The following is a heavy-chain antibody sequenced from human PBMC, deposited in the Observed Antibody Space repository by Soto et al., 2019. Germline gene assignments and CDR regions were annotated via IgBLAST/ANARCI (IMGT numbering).Heavy chain of an antibody. V-gene: IGHV1-69*02. CDR1: GGTFSSYT. D-gene: IGHD3-22*01. CDR3: ASGATYYYDISGFAFDI. CDR2: IIPILGIA. J-gene: IGHJ3*02. Sequence: QVQLVQSGAEVKKPGSSVKVSCKDSGGTFSSYTISWVRQAPGQGLEWMGRIIPILGIANYAQKFQGRVTITADKSTSTAYMELGSLRSEDTAVYYCASGATYYYDISGFAFDIWGQGTMVTVSS.